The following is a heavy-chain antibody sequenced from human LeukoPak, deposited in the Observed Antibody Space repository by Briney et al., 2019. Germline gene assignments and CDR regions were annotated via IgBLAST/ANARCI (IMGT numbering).Heavy chain of an antibody. CDR2: IGTAGDT. Sequence: GGSLRLSCAASGFTFSSYDMHWVRQATGKGLEWVSAIGTAGDTYYPGSVKGRFTISRENAKNSLYLQMNSLRAGGTAVYYCARGYNWNRVEKPYYYYYYMDVWGKGTTVTVSS. J-gene: IGHJ6*03. CDR3: ARGYNWNRVEKPYYYYYYMDV. V-gene: IGHV3-13*01. D-gene: IGHD1-20*01. CDR1: GFTFSSYD.